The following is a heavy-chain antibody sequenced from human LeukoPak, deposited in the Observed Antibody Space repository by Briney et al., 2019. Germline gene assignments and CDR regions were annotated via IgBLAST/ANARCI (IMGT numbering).Heavy chain of an antibody. V-gene: IGHV2-5*02. D-gene: IGHD1-26*01. J-gene: IGHJ4*02. Sequence: SGPTLVNPTQTLTLSCTFSEFSLNAIGVGVGWIRQPPGKALEWLAFIYWDGDERYNPSLNSRPAITKDTPKNQVLLTMTNMDPVDTATYYCAHRLDRWSDNGSPDYFGYWGQGILVTVSS. CDR3: AHRLDRWSDNGSPDYFGY. CDR2: IYWDGDE. CDR1: EFSLNAIGVG.